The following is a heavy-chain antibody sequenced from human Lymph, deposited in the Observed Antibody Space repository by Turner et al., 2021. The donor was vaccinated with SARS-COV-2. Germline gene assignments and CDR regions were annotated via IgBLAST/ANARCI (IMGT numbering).Heavy chain of an antibody. CDR2: INPILGTA. Sequence: QGQPVQSGAEVKKRGSAMAGSGKASGGTFSSYGNRWVRLAPGQGLACVGGINPILGTANYAQKFRGRVTSIAYESTSTAYMEESSVCSGDTAVYYCAGFGGDYVFDYWGQGTLVTVSS. CDR3: AGFGGDYVFDY. D-gene: IGHD3-10*01. CDR1: GGTFSSYG. J-gene: IGHJ4*02. V-gene: IGHV1-69*19.